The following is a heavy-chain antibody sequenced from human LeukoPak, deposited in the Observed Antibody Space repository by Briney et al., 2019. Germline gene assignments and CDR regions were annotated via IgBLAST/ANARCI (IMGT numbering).Heavy chain of an antibody. CDR2: INHSGST. J-gene: IGHJ6*02. Sequence: SETLSLTCAVYGGSFSGYYWSWIRQPPGKGLEWIGEINHSGSTNYNPSLKSRVTISVDTSKNQFSLKLSSVTAADTAVYYCARVPWGGTRYYYYGMDVWGQGTTVTVSS. D-gene: IGHD7-27*01. V-gene: IGHV4-34*01. CDR1: GGSFSGYY. CDR3: ARVPWGGTRYYYYGMDV.